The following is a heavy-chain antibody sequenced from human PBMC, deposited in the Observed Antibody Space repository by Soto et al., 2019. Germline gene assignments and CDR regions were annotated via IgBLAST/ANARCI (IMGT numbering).Heavy chain of an antibody. CDR1: GGSISSGGYY. V-gene: IGHV4-31*03. D-gene: IGHD1-20*01. Sequence: QVQLQESGPGLVKPSQTLSLTCTVSGGSISSGGYYWSWIRQHPGKGLEWIGYIYYSGSTYYNPSLKSRVTISVDTSKNQFSLKLSSVTAADTAVYYCARSPNWNPTPKLHYFDYWGQGTLVTVSS. CDR2: IYYSGST. J-gene: IGHJ4*02. CDR3: ARSPNWNPTPKLHYFDY.